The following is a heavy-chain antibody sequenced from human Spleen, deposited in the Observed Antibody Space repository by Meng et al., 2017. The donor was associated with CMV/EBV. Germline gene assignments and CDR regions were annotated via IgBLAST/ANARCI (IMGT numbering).Heavy chain of an antibody. D-gene: IGHD6-19*01. CDR1: GFTFRSYG. CDR2: KRYDGNNE. Sequence: GESLKISCAASGFTFRSYGMHWGRQAPGKGLEWVEFKRYDGNNEYYADAVNGPFTISRDNAKNSLYLQMNSLRAEDTAVYYCASSIPQLSGGIVVAANWFDPWGQGTLVTVSS. V-gene: IGHV3-30*02. J-gene: IGHJ5*02. CDR3: ASSIPQLSGGIVVAANWFDP.